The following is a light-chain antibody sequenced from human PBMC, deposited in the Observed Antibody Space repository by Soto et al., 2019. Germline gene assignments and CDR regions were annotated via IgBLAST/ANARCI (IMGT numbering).Light chain of an antibody. CDR1: SSDIGGSNY. CDR3: SSYTSSSTDV. CDR2: EVS. Sequence: QSVLTQPASVSGSPGQSITISCTGTSSDIGGSNYVSWYRHHPGKAPKLMIYEVSKRPSGVSNRFSGSKSGNTASLTISGLQAEDEADYYCSSYTSSSTDVFGTETKVTVL. V-gene: IGLV2-14*01. J-gene: IGLJ1*01.